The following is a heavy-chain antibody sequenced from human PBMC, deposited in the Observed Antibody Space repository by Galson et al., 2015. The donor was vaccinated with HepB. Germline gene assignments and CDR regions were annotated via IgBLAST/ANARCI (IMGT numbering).Heavy chain of an antibody. D-gene: IGHD4/OR15-4a*01. J-gene: IGHJ6*02. V-gene: IGHV3-74*01. Sequence: SLRLSCAASGFTFSSYWMHWVRQAPGKGLVWVSRINSDGSSTSYADSVKGRFTISRDNAKNTLYLQMNSLRAEDTAVYYCAREPLTLGHYYGMDVWGQGTTVTVSS. CDR1: GFTFSSYW. CDR3: AREPLTLGHYYGMDV. CDR2: INSDGSST.